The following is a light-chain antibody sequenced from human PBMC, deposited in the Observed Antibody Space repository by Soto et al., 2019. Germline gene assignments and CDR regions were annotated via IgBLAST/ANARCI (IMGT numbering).Light chain of an antibody. Sequence: IQLTQSPSSLSASVGDRVTITCRASQGISSYLGWYQQKPGKAPNLLIYDASTLHSGVPSRFSGGGSGTDFTLTIGSLQSEDFATYYCQQVNVYPSTFGQGTKVDI. CDR2: DAS. V-gene: IGKV1-9*01. CDR3: QQVNVYPST. J-gene: IGKJ1*01. CDR1: QGISSY.